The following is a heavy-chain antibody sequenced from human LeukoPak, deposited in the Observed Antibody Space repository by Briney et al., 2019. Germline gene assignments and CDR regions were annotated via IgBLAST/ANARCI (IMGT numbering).Heavy chain of an antibody. V-gene: IGHV4-59*08. J-gene: IGHJ4*02. CDR3: AGSAPSYYVAFGF. Sequence: SETLSLTCSASGVSIRSYCWSWIRQPPGKGLEWIGYICNSGRTNYNPSLKSRVTISADTSKNQFSLRLSSVTAADTAVYSCAGSAPSYYVAFGFWGQGTLVTVSA. CDR2: ICNSGRT. D-gene: IGHD3-22*01. CDR1: GVSIRSYC.